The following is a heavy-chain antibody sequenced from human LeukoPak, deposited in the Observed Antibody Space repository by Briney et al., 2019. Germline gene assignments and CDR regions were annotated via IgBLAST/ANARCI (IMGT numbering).Heavy chain of an antibody. CDR3: ARDRRLYNWFDP. V-gene: IGHV3-33*01. D-gene: IGHD6-25*01. J-gene: IGHJ5*02. CDR2: IWYDGSNK. Sequence: PGGSLRLSCAASGFTFSSYGMHWVRQAPGKGLEWVAVIWYDGSNKYYADSVKGRFTISRDNSKNTLYLQMNSLRAEDTAVYYCARDRRLYNWFDPWGQGTLVTVSS. CDR1: GFTFSSYG.